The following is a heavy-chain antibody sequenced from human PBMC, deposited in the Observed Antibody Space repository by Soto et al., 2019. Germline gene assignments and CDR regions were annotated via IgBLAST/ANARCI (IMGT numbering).Heavy chain of an antibody. CDR1: GFTLSSNY. CDR2: IYSGGST. J-gene: IGHJ3*02. V-gene: IGHV3-53*04. D-gene: IGHD2-2*01. CDR3: ARSPYQLLAPSGAFDI. Sequence: GGSLRLSCAASGFTLSSNYMSWVRQAPGKGLEWVSVIYSGGSTYYADSVKGRFTISRHNSKNTLYLQMNSLRAEDTAVYYCARSPYQLLAPSGAFDIWGQGTMVTVSS.